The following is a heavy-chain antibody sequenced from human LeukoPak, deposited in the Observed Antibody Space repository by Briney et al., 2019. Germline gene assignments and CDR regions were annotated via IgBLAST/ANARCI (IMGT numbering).Heavy chain of an antibody. J-gene: IGHJ4*02. CDR2: ISGDGSAI. Sequence: GGSLRLSCAASGFTFSSYEMNWVRQAPGKGLEWVSYISGDGSAIVYADAVKGRFTISRDNAKNSLYLQMNGLRAEDTAVYYCARDKSVSGVYFDNWGQGTLVTVSS. V-gene: IGHV3-48*03. CDR3: ARDKSVSGVYFDN. D-gene: IGHD5/OR15-5a*01. CDR1: GFTFSSYE.